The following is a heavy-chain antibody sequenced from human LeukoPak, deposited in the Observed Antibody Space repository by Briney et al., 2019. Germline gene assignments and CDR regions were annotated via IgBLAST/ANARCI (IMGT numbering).Heavy chain of an antibody. J-gene: IGHJ6*03. D-gene: IGHD3-10*01. CDR2: ISASGSNT. CDR1: GSTFSSYA. V-gene: IGHV3-23*01. Sequence: GGSLRLSCSASGSTFSSYALSWVRQAPGKGLEWVSAISASGSNTYYADSVKGRFTISRDNAKNSLYLQMNSLRAKDTAVYYCARTPGWGFGELLFTDYMDVWGKGTTVTISS. CDR3: ARTPGWGFGELLFTDYMDV.